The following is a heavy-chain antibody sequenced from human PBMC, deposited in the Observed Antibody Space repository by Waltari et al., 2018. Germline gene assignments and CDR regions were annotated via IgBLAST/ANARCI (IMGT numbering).Heavy chain of an antibody. D-gene: IGHD6-25*01. J-gene: IGHJ4*02. CDR1: GDSVSVNSAA. V-gene: IGHV6-1*01. Sequence: QVQLQQSGPGLLKPSQTLSLTCAVSGDSVSVNSAAAWNWLRQSPSRGLEWLGRTYYRRSKWYSEYARSVRSRITIDPDTSKNQFSLHLNSVTAGDTAVYFCARGSQSSVDSGGQGTLGTVSS. CDR3: ARGSQSSVDS. CDR2: TYYRRSKWYS.